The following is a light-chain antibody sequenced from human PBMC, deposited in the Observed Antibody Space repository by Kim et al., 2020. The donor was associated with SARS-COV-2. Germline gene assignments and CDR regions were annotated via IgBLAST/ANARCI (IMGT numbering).Light chain of an antibody. CDR3: QQYNNWPLT. Sequence: SPGERATLSCGASQSVSSNLAWYQQKPGQAPRLLIYGASTRATGIPARFSGSGSGTEFTLTISSLQSEDFAVYYCQQYNNWPLTFGGGTKLEIK. CDR2: GAS. CDR1: QSVSSN. J-gene: IGKJ4*01. V-gene: IGKV3-15*01.